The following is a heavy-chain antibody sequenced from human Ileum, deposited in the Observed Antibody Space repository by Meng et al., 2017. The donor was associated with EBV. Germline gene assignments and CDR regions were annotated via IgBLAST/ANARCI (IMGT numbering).Heavy chain of an antibody. CDR3: ASGRDYAWHS. CDR2: IYHSGST. J-gene: IGHJ4*02. CDR1: GDSISSNNW. Sequence: QVRLGGWGPGLVKPSGTLSLTCAVSGDSISSNNWWSWVRQPPGKGLEWIGEIYHSGSTNYNPSFKSRVTMSVDKSKNQISLNLSSVTAADTAVYYCASGRDYAWHSWGRGTLVTVSS. D-gene: IGHD4-17*01. V-gene: IGHV4-4*02.